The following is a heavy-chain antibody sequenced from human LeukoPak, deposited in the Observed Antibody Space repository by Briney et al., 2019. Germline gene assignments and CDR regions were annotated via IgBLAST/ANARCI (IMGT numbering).Heavy chain of an antibody. CDR2: IIPIFGTT. CDR1: GGTFSSYA. D-gene: IGHD6-19*01. V-gene: IGHV1-69*13. Sequence: GASVKVSCKASGGTFSSYAISWVRQAPGQGLEWMGGIIPIFGTTNIAQKFQGRVTITADESTSTAFMNLSSLRSEDTAVYYCARATAVAGSREDYYYHMDVWGNGTMVTISS. CDR3: ARATAVAGSREDYYYHMDV. J-gene: IGHJ6*03.